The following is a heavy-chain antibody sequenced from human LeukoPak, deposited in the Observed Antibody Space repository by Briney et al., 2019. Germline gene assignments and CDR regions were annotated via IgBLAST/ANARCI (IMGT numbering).Heavy chain of an antibody. J-gene: IGHJ4*02. Sequence: SETLSLACSVSGGSISGYYWSWIRQPAGKGLEWIGRIYSNGSTNYNPSLKSRVTMAVDTSKKQFSLKLSSVTAADTALYYCARDYDYWGQGTLVTVSS. CDR1: GGSISGYY. CDR3: ARDYDY. V-gene: IGHV4-4*07. CDR2: IYSNGST.